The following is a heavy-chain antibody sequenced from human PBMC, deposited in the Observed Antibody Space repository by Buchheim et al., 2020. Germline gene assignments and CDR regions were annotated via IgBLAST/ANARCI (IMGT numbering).Heavy chain of an antibody. CDR1: GGSYSSYA. J-gene: IGHJ4*02. Sequence: QVQLVQSGAEVKKPGSSVKVYCKASGGSYSSYAISWVRQAPGQGLEWMGGIIPIFGTTNYAQKFQGRVTITADESTSTVYMELSSLRSEDTAVYYCASHLPAATETFDYWGQGTL. CDR3: ASHLPAATETFDY. V-gene: IGHV1-69*01. CDR2: IIPIFGTT. D-gene: IGHD2-2*01.